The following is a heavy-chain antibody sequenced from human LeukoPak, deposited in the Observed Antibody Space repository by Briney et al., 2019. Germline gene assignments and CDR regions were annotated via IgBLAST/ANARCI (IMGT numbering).Heavy chain of an antibody. D-gene: IGHD3-10*01. V-gene: IGHV3-48*03. J-gene: IGHJ4*02. CDR3: ARVAKGGWFGELLSHFDY. CDR2: ISSSGSTI. Sequence: GGSLRLSCAASGFTFSSYEMNWVRQAPGKGLEWVSYISSSGSTIYYADSAKGRFTISRDNAKNSLYLQMNSLRAEDTAVYYCARVAKGGWFGELLSHFDYWGQGTLVTVSS. CDR1: GFTFSSYE.